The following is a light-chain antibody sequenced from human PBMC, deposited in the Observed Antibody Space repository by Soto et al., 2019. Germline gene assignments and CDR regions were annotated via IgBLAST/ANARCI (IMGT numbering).Light chain of an antibody. V-gene: IGLV2-11*01. J-gene: IGLJ1*01. CDR1: SSDVCGYNY. CDR3: CSYAGSYTLYV. CDR2: DVS. Sequence: TQPRSVSRSPGQSVTICCTGTSSDVCGYNYVSWYQQHPGKAPKLMIYDVSKRPSGVPDRFSGSKSGNTASLTISGLQAEDEADYYCCSYAGSYTLYVFGTGTKVTV.